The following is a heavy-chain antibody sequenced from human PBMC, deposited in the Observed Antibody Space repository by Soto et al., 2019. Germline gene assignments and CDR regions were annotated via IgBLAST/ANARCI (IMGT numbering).Heavy chain of an antibody. D-gene: IGHD1-26*01. V-gene: IGHV1-18*01. J-gene: IGHJ4*02. CDR1: GYTFTSYG. CDR3: ARDRLGATGDY. Sequence: QVQLVQSGAEVKKPGASVKVSCKASGYTFTSYGISWVRQATGQGLEWMGWISAYNANTNYAQKLPCRVTMTTDTSTSTSYMELRSLRSDDTAVYFCARDRLGATGDYWGQGTLVTVSS. CDR2: ISAYNANT.